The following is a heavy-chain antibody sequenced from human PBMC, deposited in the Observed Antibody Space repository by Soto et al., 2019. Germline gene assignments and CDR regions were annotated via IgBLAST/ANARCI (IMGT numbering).Heavy chain of an antibody. CDR2: IYHSGTT. V-gene: IGHV4-31*03. CDR1: GGSISSGAYY. Sequence: QVQLQESGPGLVKPSQTLSLTCTVSGGSISSGAYYWSWIRQHPGKGLEWIGYIYHSGTTYYNPSLESRVTISLDTSKNQFSLKVRSVTAADTAVYYCARGGRQQLVSVDYWGQGALVTVSS. J-gene: IGHJ4*02. CDR3: ARGGRQQLVSVDY. D-gene: IGHD6-13*01.